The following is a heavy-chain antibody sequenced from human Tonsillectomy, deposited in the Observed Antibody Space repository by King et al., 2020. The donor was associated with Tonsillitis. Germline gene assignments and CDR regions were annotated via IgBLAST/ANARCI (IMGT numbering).Heavy chain of an antibody. CDR1: GYTYTNYG. V-gene: IGHV1-18*01. J-gene: IGHJ4*02. D-gene: IGHD2-21*02. CDR3: ARGQPYCGGDCHSDY. CDR2: ISTNNGNM. Sequence: GQLVQSGAEVKKPGASVKVSCKASGYTYTNYGISWVRQAPGQGLEWMGCISTNNGNMNYAQKFQGRVTMTTDTSTSTAYMELRSLTSYDTAMYYCARGQPYCGGDCHSDYWGQGTLVTVSS.